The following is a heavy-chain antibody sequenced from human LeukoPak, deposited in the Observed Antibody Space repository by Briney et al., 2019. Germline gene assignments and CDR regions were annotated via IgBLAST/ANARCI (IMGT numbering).Heavy chain of an antibody. J-gene: IGHJ4*02. CDR3: ARDSGSGGRCYYLIDY. Sequence: PGGSLRLSCAASGFTFSSYGMHWVRQAPGKGLEWVAVIWYDGSNKYYADSVKGRFTISRDNSKNTLYLQMNSLRAEDTAVYYCARDSGSGGRCYYLIDYWGQGTLVTVSS. D-gene: IGHD2-15*01. V-gene: IGHV3-33*01. CDR2: IWYDGSNK. CDR1: GFTFSSYG.